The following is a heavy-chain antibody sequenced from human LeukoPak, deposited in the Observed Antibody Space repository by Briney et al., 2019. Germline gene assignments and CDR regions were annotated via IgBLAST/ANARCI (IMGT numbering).Heavy chain of an antibody. J-gene: IGHJ4*02. CDR1: GFTFDDYA. Sequence: GGSLRLSCAASGFTFDDYAMHWVRQAPGKGLEWVSGISWNSGYIGYEDSVKGRFTISRDNAKNTLYLQMNSLRAEDTAVYYCARGNYDFWSGYYPPLDYWGQGTLVTVPS. CDR2: ISWNSGYI. V-gene: IGHV3-9*01. CDR3: ARGNYDFWSGYYPPLDY. D-gene: IGHD3-3*01.